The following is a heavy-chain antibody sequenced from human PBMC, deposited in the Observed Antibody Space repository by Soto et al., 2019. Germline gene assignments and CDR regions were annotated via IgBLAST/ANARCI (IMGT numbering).Heavy chain of an antibody. Sequence: QLQESGPGLVKPSETLSLTCSVSGASISSFNWNWVRQTAGKGPEWVGRLNIAGTINYNPSLKSRITMSMDTSKNQISLHLRSVTAADTAIYYCARDRGEYTSSWFWYFSHWGHGTLVTVSS. CDR1: GASISSFN. V-gene: IGHV4-4*07. CDR3: ARDRGEYTSSWFWYFSH. CDR2: LNIAGTI. J-gene: IGHJ2*01. D-gene: IGHD6-13*01.